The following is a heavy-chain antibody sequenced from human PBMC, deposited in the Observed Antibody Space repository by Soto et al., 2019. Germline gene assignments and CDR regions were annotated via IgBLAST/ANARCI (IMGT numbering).Heavy chain of an antibody. V-gene: IGHV3-33*01. D-gene: IGHD3-16*01. Sequence: GGSLRLSCAASGFTFSSYGMHWVRQAPGKGLEWVAVIWYDGSNKYYADSVKGRFTISRDNSKNTLYLQMNSLRAEDTAVHYCARESLHQNYGMDVWGQGTTVTVSS. CDR2: IWYDGSNK. CDR1: GFTFSSYG. CDR3: ARESLHQNYGMDV. J-gene: IGHJ6*02.